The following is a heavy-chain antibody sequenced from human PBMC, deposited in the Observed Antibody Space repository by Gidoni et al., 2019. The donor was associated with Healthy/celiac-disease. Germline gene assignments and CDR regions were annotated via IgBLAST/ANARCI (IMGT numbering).Heavy chain of an antibody. V-gene: IGHV3-21*01. D-gene: IGHD6-19*01. Sequence: EVQLVESGGGMVEPGGSRRLSCAASGFTFSSYSMNWVRQAPGKGLEWVSSISSSSSYIYYADSVKGRFTISRDNAKNSLYLQMNSLRAEDTAVYYCARDNVRAVAGMNYWGQGTLVTVSS. J-gene: IGHJ4*02. CDR1: GFTFSSYS. CDR2: ISSSSSYI. CDR3: ARDNVRAVAGMNY.